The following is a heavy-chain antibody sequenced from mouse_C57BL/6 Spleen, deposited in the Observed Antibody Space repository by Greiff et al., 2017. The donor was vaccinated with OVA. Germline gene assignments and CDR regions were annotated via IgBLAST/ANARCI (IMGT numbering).Heavy chain of an antibody. Sequence: VQLQQPGAELVRPGSSVKLSCKASGYTFTSYWMDWVKQRPGQGLEWIGNIYPSDSETHYNQKFKDKATLTVDKSSSTAYMQLSSLTSEDSAVYYCARVAYYSNYGYFDYWGQGTTLTVSS. V-gene: IGHV1-61*01. CDR3: ARVAYYSNYGYFDY. CDR2: IYPSDSET. CDR1: GYTFTSYW. D-gene: IGHD2-5*01. J-gene: IGHJ2*01.